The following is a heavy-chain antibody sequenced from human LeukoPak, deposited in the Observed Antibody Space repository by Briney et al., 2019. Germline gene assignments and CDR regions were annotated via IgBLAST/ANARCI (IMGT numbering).Heavy chain of an antibody. D-gene: IGHD6-19*01. CDR3: ARGHLAVAGLPYYYYNGMDV. CDR2: IIPILGIA. V-gene: IGHV1-69*04. Sequence: SVKVSCKASGGTFSSYAISWVRQAPGQGLEWMGRIIPILGIANYAQKFQGRVTITADKSTSTAYMELSSLRSEDTAVYYCARGHLAVAGLPYYYYNGMDVWGQGTTVTVSS. J-gene: IGHJ6*02. CDR1: GGTFSSYA.